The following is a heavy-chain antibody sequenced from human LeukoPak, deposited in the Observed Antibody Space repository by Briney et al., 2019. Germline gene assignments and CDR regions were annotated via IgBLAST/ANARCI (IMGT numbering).Heavy chain of an antibody. V-gene: IGHV4-39*01. CDR1: GGSISSSSYY. Sequence: PSETLSLTCTVSGGSISSSSYYWGWIRQPPGKGLKRIGSIYYSGSTYYNPSLKSRVTISVDTSKNQFSLKLSSVTAADTAVYYCARRPNYYYYYMDVWGKGTTVTVSS. CDR3: ARRPNYYYYYMDV. CDR2: IYYSGST. J-gene: IGHJ6*03.